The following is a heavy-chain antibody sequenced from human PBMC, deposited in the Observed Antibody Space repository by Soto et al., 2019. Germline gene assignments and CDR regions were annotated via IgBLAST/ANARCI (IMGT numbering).Heavy chain of an antibody. D-gene: IGHD3-22*01. Sequence: ASVKVSCKASGYTFTSYGIHWVRQAPGQRLEWMGWINAANGDTKYSPKFQGRVTITRDTSASTAYMELSSLRSEDTAAYYCVRRHVSATGIGFYDSSGVDIGSYYFDYWGQGTLVTVSS. CDR1: GYTFTSYG. CDR2: INAANGDT. J-gene: IGHJ4*02. CDR3: VRRHVSATGIGFYDSSGVDIGSYYFDY. V-gene: IGHV1-3*01.